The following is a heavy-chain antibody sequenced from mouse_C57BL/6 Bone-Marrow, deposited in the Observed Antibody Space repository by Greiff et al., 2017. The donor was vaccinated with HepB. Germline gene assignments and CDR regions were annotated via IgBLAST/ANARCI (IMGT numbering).Heavy chain of an antibody. Sequence: EVQLQESGPGLVKPSQSLSLTCSVTGYSITSGYYWNWIRQFPGNKLEWMGYISYDGSNNYNPSLKNRISITRDTSKNQFFLKLNSVTTEDTATYYCARNPFYYYGSSRWYFDVWGTGTTVTVSS. CDR2: ISYDGSN. CDR3: ARNPFYYYGSSRWYFDV. CDR1: GYSITSGYY. V-gene: IGHV3-6*01. J-gene: IGHJ1*03. D-gene: IGHD1-1*01.